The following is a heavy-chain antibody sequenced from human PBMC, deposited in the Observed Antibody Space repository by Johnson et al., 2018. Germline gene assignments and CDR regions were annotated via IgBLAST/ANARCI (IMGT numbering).Heavy chain of an antibody. CDR2: IYNDGRT. CDR1: GFSVTSNY. Sequence: VQLVESGGGLVQPGGSLRLSCAASGFSVTSNYMSWVRQAPGKGLEWVSVIYNDGRTYYKDSVEGRFTISRDNSKNTLYLQMNNRRTEDTALYYCGRGCSSGVSAPDLWGQGRMVTVSS. J-gene: IGHJ3*01. V-gene: IGHV3-66*02. CDR3: GRGCSSGVSAPDL. D-gene: IGHD5-18*01.